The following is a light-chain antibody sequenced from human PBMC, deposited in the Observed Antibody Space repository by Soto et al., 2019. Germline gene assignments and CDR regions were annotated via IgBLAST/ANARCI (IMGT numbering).Light chain of an antibody. CDR2: GAS. CDR3: QQYQAYPRT. CDR1: QSISRW. J-gene: IGKJ1*01. V-gene: IGKV1-5*01. Sequence: DIQMTQSPSTLSASVDDRVTITCRASQSISRWLAWFQQRPGQVPKLLIFGASSLEGDVPTRFSGRGSGTEFTLSIDNLQPEDSATYYCQQYQAYPRTFGQGTKVDI.